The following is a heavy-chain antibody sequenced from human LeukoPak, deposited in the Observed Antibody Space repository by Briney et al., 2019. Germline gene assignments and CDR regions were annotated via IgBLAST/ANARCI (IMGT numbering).Heavy chain of an antibody. V-gene: IGHV3-7*03. Sequence: GGSLRLSCEASGFTFSNYWMSWVRQAPGKGLEGVANIKGDGSEKDSLDSVKGRFTISRDNPKNSVYLQMNRLRAEDTAVYYCARDVNRGVFDIWGQGTMVTVSS. J-gene: IGHJ3*02. CDR2: IKGDGSEK. CDR3: ARDVNRGVFDI. CDR1: GFTFSNYW.